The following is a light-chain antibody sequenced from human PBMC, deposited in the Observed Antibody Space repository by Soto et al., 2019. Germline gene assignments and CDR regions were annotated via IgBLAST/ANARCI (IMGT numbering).Light chain of an antibody. CDR2: EVS. V-gene: IGLV2-14*01. CDR3: YSYTSSSTVV. Sequence: QSALTQPASVSGSPGQSITISCTGTSSDVGGYNYVSWYQQYPGKAPKVMIYEVSSRPSGVSDRFSGSKSGNTASLTISGLQAEDEGDYYCYSYTSSSTVVFGGGTQLTVL. CDR1: SSDVGGYNY. J-gene: IGLJ2*01.